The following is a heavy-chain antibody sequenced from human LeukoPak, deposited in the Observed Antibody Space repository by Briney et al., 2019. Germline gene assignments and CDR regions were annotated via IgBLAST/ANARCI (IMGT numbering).Heavy chain of an antibody. CDR3: ARGGKVVVVVAAYFDY. D-gene: IGHD2-15*01. V-gene: IGHV1-2*02. Sequence: ASVKVSCKASGYTFSGYYMHWVRQAPGQGLEWVGWINPNSGGTNYAQKFQGRVTMTRDTSISTAYMGLSRLRSDDTAVYYCARGGKVVVVVAAYFDYWGQGTLVTVSS. CDR2: INPNSGGT. CDR1: GYTFSGYY. J-gene: IGHJ4*02.